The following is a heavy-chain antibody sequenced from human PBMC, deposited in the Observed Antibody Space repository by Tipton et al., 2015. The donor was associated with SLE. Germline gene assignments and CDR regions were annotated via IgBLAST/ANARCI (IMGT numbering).Heavy chain of an antibody. CDR2: IKQDGSEK. V-gene: IGHV3-7*01. D-gene: IGHD4-17*01. CDR1: GFTFSSYW. J-gene: IGHJ4*02. Sequence: SLRLSCAASGFTFSSYWMSWVRQAPGKGLEWVANIKQDGSEKYYVDSVKGRFTISRDNAKNSLYLQMNSLRAEDTAVYYCARDFGETTVTIPYWGQGTLVTVSS. CDR3: ARDFGETTVTIPY.